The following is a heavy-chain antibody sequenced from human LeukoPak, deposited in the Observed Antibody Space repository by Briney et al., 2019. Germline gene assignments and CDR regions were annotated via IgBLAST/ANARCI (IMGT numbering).Heavy chain of an antibody. CDR3: ARADWGSSWYQFYYFDY. CDR2: ISYDGSNK. V-gene: IGHV3-30-3*01. CDR1: GFTFSSYA. D-gene: IGHD6-13*01. J-gene: IGHJ4*02. Sequence: GRSLRLSCAASGFTFSSYAMYWVRQAPGKGLEWVAVISYDGSNKYYADSVKGRFTISRDNSKNTLYLQMNSLRAEDTAVYYCARADWGSSWYQFYYFDYWGQGTLVTVSS.